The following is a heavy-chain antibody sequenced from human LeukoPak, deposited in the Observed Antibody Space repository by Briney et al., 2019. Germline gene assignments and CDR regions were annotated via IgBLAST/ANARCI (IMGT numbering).Heavy chain of an antibody. D-gene: IGHD3-10*01. CDR2: ISYDGSDE. CDR1: GFIFNMYA. J-gene: IGHJ6*04. CDR3: ARDLTMVRGVLGV. V-gene: IGHV3-30*14. Sequence: GGSLRLSCGASGFIFNMYAIHWVRQAPGKGLEWVAVISYDGSDEHYADFVKGRFIISRDSSKNTLYLQMNSLRAEDTAVYYCARDLTMVRGVLGVWGKGTTVTVSS.